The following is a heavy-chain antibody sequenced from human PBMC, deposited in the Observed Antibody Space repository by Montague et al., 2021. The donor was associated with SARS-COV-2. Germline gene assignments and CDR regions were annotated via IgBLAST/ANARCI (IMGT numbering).Heavy chain of an antibody. CDR1: GFTFSRQA. J-gene: IGHJ6*02. D-gene: IGHD6-13*01. V-gene: IGHV3-23*01. CDR2: IVGNGGGI. Sequence: YLRLSCAASGFTFSRQAMNWVRQAPGKGLEWVSVIVGNGGGIFYADSVKGRFTIFRDNSKNTLYLQLNSLRGDDTAVYYCAKELATAGPCYYGLDVWGQGTTVTVSS. CDR3: AKELATAGPCYYGLDV.